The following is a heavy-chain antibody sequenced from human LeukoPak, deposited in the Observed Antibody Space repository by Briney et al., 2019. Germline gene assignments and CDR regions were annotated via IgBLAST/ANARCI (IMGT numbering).Heavy chain of an antibody. D-gene: IGHD5-18*01. J-gene: IGHJ4*02. V-gene: IGHV3-30-3*01. CDR3: ATVDTEHYFDY. Sequence: PGGSLRLSCAASGFTFSSYAMHWVRQAPGKGLEWVAVISYDGSNKYYADSVKGRFTISRDNSKNTLYLQMNSLRAEDTAVYYCATVDTEHYFDYWGQGTLVTVSS. CDR1: GFTFSSYA. CDR2: ISYDGSNK.